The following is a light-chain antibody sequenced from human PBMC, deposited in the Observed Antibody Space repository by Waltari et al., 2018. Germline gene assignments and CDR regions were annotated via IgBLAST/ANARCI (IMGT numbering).Light chain of an antibody. V-gene: IGKV4-1*01. J-gene: IGKJ4*01. CDR3: QQYDSTPLT. CDR2: WAS. Sequence: DIVMTQSPDSLAVSLGERATINCKSSQSVLYSSNNMNNLAWDQQKPGQPPKLLIYWASTREAGVPDRFSGSGSGTDFTLTISSLQAEDLAVYYCQQYDSTPLTFGGGTKVEIK. CDR1: QSVLYSSNNMNN.